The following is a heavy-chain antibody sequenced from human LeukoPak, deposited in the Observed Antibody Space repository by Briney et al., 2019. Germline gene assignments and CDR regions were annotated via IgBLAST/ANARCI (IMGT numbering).Heavy chain of an antibody. V-gene: IGHV4-59*01. J-gene: IGHJ4*02. D-gene: IGHD3-22*01. Sequence: SETLSLTCTVSGGSISSFYWSWIRQPPGKGLEWIGYIYYSGSTNYNPSLKSRVTISVDTSKNQFSLKLTSVTAADTAVYYCARSPDSSGYCYYFDYWGQGTQVSVSS. CDR1: GGSISSFY. CDR3: ARSPDSSGYCYYFDY. CDR2: IYYSGST.